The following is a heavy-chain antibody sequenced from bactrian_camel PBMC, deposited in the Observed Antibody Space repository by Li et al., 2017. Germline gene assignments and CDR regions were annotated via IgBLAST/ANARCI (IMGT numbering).Heavy chain of an antibody. J-gene: IGHJ4*01. CDR3: AAGISLFGSCSTPQYEYDY. D-gene: IGHD3*01. Sequence: HVQLVESGGGSVQAGSSLRLSCAVSGAENCKYALGWYRQAPEKQRESVAWISSDGEPGYRDFVQGRFTISKDNAKRTLYLQMNNLEPEDTAMYYCAAGISLFGSCSTPQYEYDYWGQGTQVTVS. CDR1: GAENCKYA. V-gene: IGHV3S55*01. CDR2: ISSDGEP.